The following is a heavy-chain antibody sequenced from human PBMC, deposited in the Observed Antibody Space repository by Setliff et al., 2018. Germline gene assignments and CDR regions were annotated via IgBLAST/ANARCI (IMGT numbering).Heavy chain of an antibody. CDR3: ARHPYYYGSGTYLDNNNRWFDP. J-gene: IGHJ5*02. CDR2: IYPGDSIT. CDR1: GYSFSTCW. Sequence: PGESLKISCKGSGYSFSTCWIGWVRQMPGKGLEWMGIIYPGDSITRYSPSFQGQVTISVDKSINTAYLQWSSLRASDTAIYYCARHPYYYGSGTYLDNNNRWFDPWGQGTLVTDSS. V-gene: IGHV5-51*01. D-gene: IGHD3-10*01.